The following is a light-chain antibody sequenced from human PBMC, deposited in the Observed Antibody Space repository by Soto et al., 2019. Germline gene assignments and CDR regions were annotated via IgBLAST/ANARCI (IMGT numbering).Light chain of an antibody. CDR1: SGSVSTSYY. J-gene: IGLJ3*02. Sequence: QTVVTQEPAFSVSPGGTVTLTCALNSGSVSTSYYPSWYQQTPGQAPRTLIYSTNIRSSGVPDRFSGSILGNKAALTITGAQADDESTYYCERYMGSGSWVFGGGTKLTVL. CDR3: ERYMGSGSWV. CDR2: STN. V-gene: IGLV8-61*01.